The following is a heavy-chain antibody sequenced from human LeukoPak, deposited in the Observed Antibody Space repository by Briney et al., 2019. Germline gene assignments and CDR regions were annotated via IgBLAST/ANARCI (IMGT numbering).Heavy chain of an antibody. CDR2: IYHSGST. CDR3: ARVRGSYYSLYFDY. V-gene: IGHV4-30-4*02. CDR1: GGSISRGDYY. D-gene: IGHD1-26*01. J-gene: IGHJ4*02. Sequence: SETLSLTCTVSGGSISRGDYYWSWIRQPPGKALEWVGYIYHSGSTYYNPSLKSRLTMSVDTSKNQFSLKLSSVTAADTAVYYCARVRGSYYSLYFDYWGQGTLVTVSS.